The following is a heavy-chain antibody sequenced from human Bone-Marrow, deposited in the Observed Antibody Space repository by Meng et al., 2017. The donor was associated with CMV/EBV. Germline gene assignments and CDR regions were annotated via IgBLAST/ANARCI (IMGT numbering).Heavy chain of an antibody. Sequence: ASVKVSCKASGYTFTSYYMHWVRQAPGQGLEWMGIINPSGGSTSYAQKFQGRVTMTRDTSTSTVYMELSSLRSEDTAVYYCARGAAATGGGSYRYYYYGMDVWGQGTTVTVYS. J-gene: IGHJ6*02. CDR2: INPSGGST. CDR1: GYTFTSYY. V-gene: IGHV1-46*01. D-gene: IGHD1-26*01. CDR3: ARGAAATGGGSYRYYYYGMDV.